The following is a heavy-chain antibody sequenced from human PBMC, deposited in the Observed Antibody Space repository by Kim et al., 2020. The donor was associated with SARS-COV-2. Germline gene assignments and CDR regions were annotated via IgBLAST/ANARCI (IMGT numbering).Heavy chain of an antibody. CDR1: GYTFTSYD. CDR3: ARGPPRVGRRSGSYYYYYYGMDV. D-gene: IGHD3-10*01. J-gene: IGHJ6*02. Sequence: ASVKVSCKASGYTFTSYDINWVRQATGQGLEWMGWMNPNSGNTGYAQKFQGRVTMTRNTSISTAYMELSSLRSEDTAVYYCARGPPRVGRRSGSYYYYYYGMDVWGQGTTVTVSS. CDR2: MNPNSGNT. V-gene: IGHV1-8*01.